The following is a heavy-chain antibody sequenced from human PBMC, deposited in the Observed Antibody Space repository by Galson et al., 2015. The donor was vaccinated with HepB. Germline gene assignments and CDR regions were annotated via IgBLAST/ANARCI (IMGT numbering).Heavy chain of an antibody. D-gene: IGHD6-19*01. CDR3: ARDPSNTSGRYIYFDY. CDR2: VSAYNGDT. J-gene: IGHJ4*02. CDR1: GYTWNHYG. Sequence: SVKVSCKGSGYTWNHYGISWVRQAPGQGLEWMGWVSAYNGDTHYAQKFQGRVIMTTDTSTSADYMEVRSLRSDDTAVYYCARDPSNTSGRYIYFDYWGQGTLVTVSS. V-gene: IGHV1-18*01.